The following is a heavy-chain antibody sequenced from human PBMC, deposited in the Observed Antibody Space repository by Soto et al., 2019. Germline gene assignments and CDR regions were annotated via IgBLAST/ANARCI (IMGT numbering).Heavy chain of an antibody. CDR1: GYTLTELS. CDR2: FDPEDGET. CDR3: AIDVVRGTYYYDSSEPPHFDY. D-gene: IGHD3-22*01. Sequence: ASVKDSCKVSGYTLTELSMHWVRQAPGKGLEWMGGFDPEDGETIYAQKFQGRVTMTEDTSTDTAYMELNSLRAEDTAVYYCAIDVVRGTYYYDSSEPPHFDYWDQ. J-gene: IGHJ4*02. V-gene: IGHV1-24*01.